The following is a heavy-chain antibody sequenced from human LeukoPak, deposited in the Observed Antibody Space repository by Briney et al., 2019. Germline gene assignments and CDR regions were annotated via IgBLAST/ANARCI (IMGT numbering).Heavy chain of an antibody. J-gene: IGHJ3*01. CDR3: ARDLDYGSGRSLGAFDL. D-gene: IGHD3-10*01. CDR2: IKQDGSEK. V-gene: IGHV3-7*01. Sequence: GGSLRLSCAASGFTFSSYWMSWVRQAPGKGLEWVANIKQDGSEKYYVDSVKGRFTISRDNAKNSLYLQMNSLRAEDTAAYYCARDLDYGSGRSLGAFDLWGQGTMVSVSS. CDR1: GFTFSSYW.